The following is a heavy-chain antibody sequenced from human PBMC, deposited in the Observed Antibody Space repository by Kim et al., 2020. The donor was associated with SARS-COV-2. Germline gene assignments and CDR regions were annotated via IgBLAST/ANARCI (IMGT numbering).Heavy chain of an antibody. D-gene: IGHD2-8*01. CDR3: ARTSGKGYCTTISRLRGGWFDP. Sequence: SGPTLVNPTQTLTLTCTFSGFSLSSRGMCVSWIRQPPGKALEWLARIDWDDDKYYNTSLKTRLTISKDTSKNQVVLTMTNMDPMDTATYFCARTSGKGYCTTISRLRGGWFDPWAQGILVTVSS. CDR2: IDWDDDK. V-gene: IGHV2-70*11. CDR1: GFSLSSRGMC. J-gene: IGHJ5*02.